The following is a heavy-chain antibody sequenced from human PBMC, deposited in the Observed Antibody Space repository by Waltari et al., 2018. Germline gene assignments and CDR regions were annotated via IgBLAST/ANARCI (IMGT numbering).Heavy chain of an antibody. J-gene: IGHJ4*02. D-gene: IGHD3-16*01. CDR3: TRDRGSYSSSGYALGGMHY. Sequence: EVQLVESGGGLMQPGGSLRLSCATSDFTVNTHYVNWVRQAPGKGRELVAVIHGDGLTHDADSVKGLFTISRDSSKNTVYLQMDSLRVGDAAVYYCTRDRGSYSSSGYALGGMHYWCQGTLVTVSS. CDR1: DFTVNTHY. V-gene: IGHV3-53*01. CDR2: IHGDGLT.